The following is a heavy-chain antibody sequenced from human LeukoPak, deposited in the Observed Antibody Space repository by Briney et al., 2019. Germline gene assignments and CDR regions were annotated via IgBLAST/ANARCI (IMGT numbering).Heavy chain of an antibody. CDR1: GFTFGDYA. J-gene: IGHJ4*02. Sequence: GGSLRLSCIASGFTFGDYAMSWIRRAPGKGLEWVGFIRSKAYGETADYAASVKGRFTISRDDSKAIAYLQMNSLKTEDTAVYHCTRDRGAYNLYDYWGQGTLVTVSS. CDR3: TRDRGAYNLYDY. CDR2: IRSKAYGETA. V-gene: IGHV3-49*03. D-gene: IGHD1-1*01.